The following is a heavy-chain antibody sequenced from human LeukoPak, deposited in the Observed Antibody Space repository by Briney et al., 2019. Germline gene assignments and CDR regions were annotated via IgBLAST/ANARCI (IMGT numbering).Heavy chain of an antibody. CDR1: GFTFSSYA. D-gene: IGHD6-13*01. V-gene: IGHV3-23*01. J-gene: IGHJ4*02. CDR3: AKRSGSSWYGDFDY. Sequence: GGSLRLSCAASGFTFSSYAMSWVRQAPGKGLEWVSAIGGSGGSTYYADSVKGRFTISRDNSKNTLYLQMNSLRAEDTAVYYCAKRSGSSWYGDFDYWGQGTLVTVSS. CDR2: IGGSGGST.